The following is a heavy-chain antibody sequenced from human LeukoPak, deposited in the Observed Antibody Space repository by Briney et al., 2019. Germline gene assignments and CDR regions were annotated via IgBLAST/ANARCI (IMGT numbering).Heavy chain of an antibody. J-gene: IGHJ1*01. CDR3: ARARYENSGHYYGH. V-gene: IGHV3-23*01. D-gene: IGHD3-22*01. CDR1: DFTFSNYA. CDR2: ISGSGRDT. Sequence: GGCLRLSCAVSDFTFSNYAMSWVRLAPGKGLEWVAAISGSGRDTYYADSVKGRFTISRDNSRHTVYLQMNSLRADDTAVYYCARARYENSGHYYGHWGGGALVSVA.